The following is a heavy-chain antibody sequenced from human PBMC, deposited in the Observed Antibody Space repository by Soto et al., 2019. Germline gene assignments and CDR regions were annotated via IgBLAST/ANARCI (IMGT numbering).Heavy chain of an antibody. D-gene: IGHD5-12*01. J-gene: IGHJ4*02. CDR3: ARGGGYDAGYFDY. CDR1: GGSFSGYY. V-gene: IGHV4-34*01. CDR2: INHSGST. Sequence: SETLSLTCAVYGGSFSGYYWSWIRQPPGKGLEWIGEINHSGSTNYNPSLKSRVTISVDTSKNQFSLKLSSVTAADTAVYYCARGGGYDAGYFDYWGQGTLVTVSS.